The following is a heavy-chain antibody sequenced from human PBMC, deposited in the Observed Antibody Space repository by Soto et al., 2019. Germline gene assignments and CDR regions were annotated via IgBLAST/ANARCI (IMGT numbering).Heavy chain of an antibody. J-gene: IGHJ3*02. D-gene: IGHD5-12*01. Sequence: ASVKVSCKVSGYTLTELSMHWVRQAPGKGLEWMGGLDPEDGETIYAQKFQGRVTMTEDTSTDTAYMELSSLRSEDTAVYYCATTLRRDGYNYEAFDIWGQGTMVTVSS. CDR1: GYTLTELS. CDR2: LDPEDGET. V-gene: IGHV1-24*01. CDR3: ATTLRRDGYNYEAFDI.